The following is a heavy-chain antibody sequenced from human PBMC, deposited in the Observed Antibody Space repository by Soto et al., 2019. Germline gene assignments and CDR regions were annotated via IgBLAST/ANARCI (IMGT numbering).Heavy chain of an antibody. D-gene: IGHD3-9*01. CDR2: IYYSGST. V-gene: IGHV4-59*01. Sequence: SETLCLTCTVAGGTIIGYGWRWIRQPPGKGLEWIGYIYYSGSTNYNPSLKSRVTISVDTSKNQFSLKLSSVTAADTAVYYCARAPRYYDILTGYTTGLYYFDYWGQGTLVTVSS. CDR3: ARAPRYYDILTGYTTGLYYFDY. CDR1: GGTIIGYG. J-gene: IGHJ4*02.